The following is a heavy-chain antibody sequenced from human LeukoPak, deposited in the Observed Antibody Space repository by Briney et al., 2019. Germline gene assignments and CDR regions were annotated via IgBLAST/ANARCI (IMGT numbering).Heavy chain of an antibody. CDR3: ARDLGSLDY. J-gene: IGHJ4*02. CDR2: IYYSGST. CDR1: GGSISSYY. V-gene: IGHV4-59*01. Sequence: PSETLSLTCTVSGGSISSYYWSWIRQPPGKGLEWIGYIYYSGSTNYNPSLKSRVTISVDTSKNQFSLKLSSVTAADTAVYYCARDLGSLDYWGQGTLVTVSS. D-gene: IGHD3-10*01.